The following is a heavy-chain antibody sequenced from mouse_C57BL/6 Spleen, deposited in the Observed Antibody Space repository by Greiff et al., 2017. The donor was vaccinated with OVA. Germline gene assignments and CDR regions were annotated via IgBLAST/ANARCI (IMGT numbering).Heavy chain of an antibody. CDR3: AKDLLDAMDY. Sequence: QVQLQQSGPGLVAPSQSLSITCTVSGFSLTSYGVSWVRQPPGKGLEWLGVIWGDGSTNYHSALISRLSISKDNAKSQVSLKRSSLQTDDTATYCCAKDLLDAMDYWGQGTSVTVSS. D-gene: IGHD2-1*01. J-gene: IGHJ4*01. CDR1: GFSLTSYG. V-gene: IGHV2-3*01. CDR2: IWGDGST.